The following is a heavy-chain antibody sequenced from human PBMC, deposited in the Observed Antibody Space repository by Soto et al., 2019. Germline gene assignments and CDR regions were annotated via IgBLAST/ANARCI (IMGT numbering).Heavy chain of an antibody. V-gene: IGHV3-33*01. CDR1: GFTFSSYG. J-gene: IGHJ6*02. CDR3: ARDIRGYSYGYFYYYYYGMDV. CDR2: IWYDGSNK. Sequence: AGGSLRLSCAASGFTFSSYGMHWVRQAPGKGLEWVAVIWYDGSNKYYADSVKGRFTISRDNSKNTLYLQMNSLRAEDTAVYYCARDIRGYSYGYFYYYYYGMDVWGQGTTVTVSS. D-gene: IGHD5-18*01.